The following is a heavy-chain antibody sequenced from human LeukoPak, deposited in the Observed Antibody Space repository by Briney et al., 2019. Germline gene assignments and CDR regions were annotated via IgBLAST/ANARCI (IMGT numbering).Heavy chain of an antibody. CDR3: ARQASYGIFDY. V-gene: IGHV4-59*08. J-gene: IGHJ4*02. CDR1: GGSISSYY. CDR2: IYYSGST. D-gene: IGHD5-18*01. Sequence: SETLSLTCTVSGGSISSYYWSWIRQPPGKGLEWIGYIYYSGSTNYNPSLKSRVTISVDTSKNQFSLKLSSVTAADTAVYYCARQASYGIFDYWGQGTLDTVSS.